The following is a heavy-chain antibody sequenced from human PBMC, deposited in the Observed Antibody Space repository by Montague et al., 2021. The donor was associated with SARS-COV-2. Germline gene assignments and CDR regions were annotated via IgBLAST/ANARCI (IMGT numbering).Heavy chain of an antibody. CDR1: GGSISSYY. D-gene: IGHD6-19*01. CDR3: ARSTFYSSGWWDNWYFDL. J-gene: IGHJ2*01. Sequence: SETLSLTCTVSGGSISSYYWSWIRQPAGEGLEWIGRFHTSTRTTYNPSLKSRVTMSVDTSKNQFSLKLSSVTAADTAVYYCARSTFYSSGWWDNWYFDLWGCGTLVAVS. V-gene: IGHV4-4*07. CDR2: FHTSTRT.